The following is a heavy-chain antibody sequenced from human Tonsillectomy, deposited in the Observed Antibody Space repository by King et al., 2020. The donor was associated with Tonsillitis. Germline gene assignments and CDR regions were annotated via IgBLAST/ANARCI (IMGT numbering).Heavy chain of an antibody. D-gene: IGHD3-22*01. CDR2: IWYDVSNE. V-gene: IGHV3-33*01. CDR3: ASDGGYDTSGFLRH. J-gene: IGHJ4*02. Sequence: VQLVESGVGVVQPGRSLRLSCAASGFTFRTCGMHWVRQAPGKGLEWLAFIWYDVSNEYSAACVKGRFTISRVNSKNTLYLQMNSLRAEDTAVYFCASDGGYDTSGFLRHWGQGTLVTVSS. CDR1: GFTFRTCG.